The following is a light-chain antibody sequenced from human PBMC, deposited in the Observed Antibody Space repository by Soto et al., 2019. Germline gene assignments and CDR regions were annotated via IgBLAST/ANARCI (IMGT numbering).Light chain of an antibody. V-gene: IGLV3-21*04. Sequence: SYELTQPPSVSVAPEKTATITCGGDNIGINAVHWYQQKPGQAPLLVVYYDSDRPSGIPERFSGSTSGNTATLTISRVEAGDEADYYCQLWNSSSVQGVFGGGTKLTVL. CDR3: QLWNSSSVQGV. CDR2: YDS. CDR1: NIGINA. J-gene: IGLJ3*02.